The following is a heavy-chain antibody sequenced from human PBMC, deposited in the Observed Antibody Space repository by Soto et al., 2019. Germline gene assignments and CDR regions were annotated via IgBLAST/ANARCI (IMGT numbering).Heavy chain of an antibody. Sequence: EVQLVESGGGLVKPGGSLRLSCAASGFTFSDNSMKWVRQAPGRGLEWVSSISSTSTYIFYADSVKGRFTISRDNAKNSLYLQMNSLRAEDTAIYYSARQRGGREGDYWGQGTLVIVS. CDR2: ISSTSTYI. J-gene: IGHJ4*02. D-gene: IGHD1-26*01. CDR3: ARQRGGREGDY. CDR1: GFTFSDNS. V-gene: IGHV3-21*01.